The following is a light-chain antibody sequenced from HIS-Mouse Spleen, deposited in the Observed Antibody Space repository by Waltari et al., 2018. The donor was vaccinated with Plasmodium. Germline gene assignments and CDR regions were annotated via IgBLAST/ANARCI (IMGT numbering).Light chain of an antibody. CDR1: ALPNKF. CDR2: EES. V-gene: IGLV3-10*01. CDR3: YSTDSSGNHRV. J-gene: IGLJ3*02. Sequence: SYELTQPPSVSVSPGQTARITCSGDALPNKFAYWYHQKSGQAPVLVIYEESQRPSGITERVSGSSSGTMATMTISEAQVEDEADYYCYSTDSSGNHRVFGGGTKLTV.